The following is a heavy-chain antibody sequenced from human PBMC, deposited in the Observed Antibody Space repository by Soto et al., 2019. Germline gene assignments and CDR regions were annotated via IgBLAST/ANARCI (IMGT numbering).Heavy chain of an antibody. CDR1: GGSFSGYY. J-gene: IGHJ4*02. V-gene: IGHV4-34*01. CDR3: ARDKITGLFDY. Sequence: SETLSLTCAVYGGSFSGYYWTWIRQPPGTGLEWIGEINHSGSTNYNPSLKSRVTISVDTSKNQFSLKLTSVTAADTAGYYCARDKITGLFDYWGQGPLVTAPQ. CDR2: INHSGST. D-gene: IGHD2-8*02.